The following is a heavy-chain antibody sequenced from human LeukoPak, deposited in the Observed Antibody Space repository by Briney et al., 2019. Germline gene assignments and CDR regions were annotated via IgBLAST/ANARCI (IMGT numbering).Heavy chain of an antibody. Sequence: ASVKVSCKASGYTFTGYGISWVRQAPGQGLEWMGWISAYNGNTNYAQKLQGRVTMTTDTSTSTAYMELRSLRSDDTAVYYCARGGSGYYDSSGEDYWGQGTLVTVSS. V-gene: IGHV1-18*01. D-gene: IGHD3-22*01. CDR3: ARGGSGYYDSSGEDY. CDR2: ISAYNGNT. CDR1: GYTFTGYG. J-gene: IGHJ4*02.